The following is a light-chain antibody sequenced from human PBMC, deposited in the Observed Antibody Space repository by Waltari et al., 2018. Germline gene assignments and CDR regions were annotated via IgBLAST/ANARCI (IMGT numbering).Light chain of an antibody. CDR2: NTS. CDR1: QNIGNW. Sequence: DIVLTQFPSTLSLSPGERATLSCGASQNIGNWLAWYQQKPGQAPRLLIYNTSNRATGIPARFSGGGSGTEFTLTISSLGHEDSAVYYCQQRHWPWTFGQGTKVEIK. J-gene: IGKJ1*01. V-gene: IGKV3-11*01. CDR3: QQRHWPWT.